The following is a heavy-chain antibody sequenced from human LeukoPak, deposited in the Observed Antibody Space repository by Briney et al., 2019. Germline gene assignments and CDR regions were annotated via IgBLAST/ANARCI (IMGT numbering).Heavy chain of an antibody. Sequence: SGTLSLTCAVSGGSISGTNWWSWVRQPPGKGLEWIGEIYHDGSTNYNPSLKSRVTISVDKSKSQFSLKLSSVTAADTAVYYCARGSFYFDSSGYQYYFDYWGQGTLVTVSS. J-gene: IGHJ4*02. CDR2: IYHDGST. D-gene: IGHD3-22*01. CDR3: ARGSFYFDSSGYQYYFDY. CDR1: GGSISGTNW. V-gene: IGHV4-4*02.